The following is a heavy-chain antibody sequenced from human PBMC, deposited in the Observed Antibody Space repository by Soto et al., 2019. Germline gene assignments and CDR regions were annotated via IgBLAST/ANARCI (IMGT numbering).Heavy chain of an antibody. D-gene: IGHD6-13*01. CDR1: GGTMSSYY. Sequence: PSESLSLGCTVSGGTMSSYYGGWIRQPPGKGLEWIGYIYYSGSTNYNPSLKSRVTISVDTSKNQFSLKLSSVTAADTAVYYCARDRSSSWYGYFDYWGQGTLVTVSS. V-gene: IGHV4-59*01. J-gene: IGHJ4*02. CDR3: ARDRSSSWYGYFDY. CDR2: IYYSGST.